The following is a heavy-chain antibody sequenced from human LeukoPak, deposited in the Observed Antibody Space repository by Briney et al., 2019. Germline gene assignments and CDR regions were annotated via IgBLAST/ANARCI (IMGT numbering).Heavy chain of an antibody. D-gene: IGHD3-10*01. CDR1: GFNFSSHW. CDR3: VRGREVRGRSMDV. J-gene: IGHJ6*04. CDR2: LRSSGNGT. Sequence: PGGSLRLSCAASGFNFSSHWMHWVRQAPWKGLVWVSRLRSSGNGTTYADSVKGRFTISRDNAKNTLFLQMNSLRIEDTAVYYCVRGREVRGRSMDVWGKGTTVIVSP. V-gene: IGHV3-74*03.